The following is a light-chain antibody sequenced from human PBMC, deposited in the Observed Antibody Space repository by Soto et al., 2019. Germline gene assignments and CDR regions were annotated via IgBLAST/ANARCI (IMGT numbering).Light chain of an antibody. CDR2: AAS. CDR1: LSIAGY. V-gene: IGKV1-39*01. CDR3: QQSYTTPWT. Sequence: DIQMTQSPSSLSASVGDRVTITCRASLSIAGYLNWYQQRPGKAPRLLIYAASNLKSGVPSRFSGSGSGTDFTLTISSLLPEDFATYYCQQSYTTPWTFGQGTKVEIK. J-gene: IGKJ1*01.